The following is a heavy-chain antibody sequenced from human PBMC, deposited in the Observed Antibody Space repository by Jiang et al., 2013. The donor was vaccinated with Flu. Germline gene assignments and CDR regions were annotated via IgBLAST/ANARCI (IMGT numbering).Heavy chain of an antibody. D-gene: IGHD6-13*01. Sequence: TCTVVWWLHQAVVVTTGAGSASTQEGPGVDWVHLLHGSTYYNPSLKSRVTISVDTSKNQFSLKLSSVTAADTAVYYCARDHVAAAGYYYYGMDVWGQGTTVTVSS. V-gene: IGHV4-31*03. CDR1: WLHQAVVVTT. J-gene: IGHJ6*02. CDR2: LLHGST. CDR3: ARDHVAAAGYYYYGMDV.